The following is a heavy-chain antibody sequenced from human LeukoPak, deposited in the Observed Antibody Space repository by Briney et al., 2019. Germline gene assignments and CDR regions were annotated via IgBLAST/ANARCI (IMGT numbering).Heavy chain of an antibody. V-gene: IGHV3-30*02. D-gene: IGHD3-22*01. CDR1: GFTFSSYG. J-gene: IGHJ4*02. CDR2: IRYDGSNK. CDR3: ATMIVVADDFDY. Sequence: GGSLRLSCAASGFTFSSYGMHWVRQAPGKGLEWVAFIRYDGSNKYYADSVKGRFTISRDNSKNTLYLQMNSLRAEDTAVYYCATMIVVADDFDYWGQGTLVTVSS.